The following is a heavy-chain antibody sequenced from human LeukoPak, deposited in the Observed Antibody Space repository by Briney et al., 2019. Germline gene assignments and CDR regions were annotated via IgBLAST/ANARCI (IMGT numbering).Heavy chain of an antibody. J-gene: IGHJ1*01. Sequence: GGSLRLSCAASGFTFATYAMTWVRQAPGKGLEWVSSMTSGGRDIYYADSEKGRFTISRDNYKNTLYLQMNSLRAEDTAVYYCARDPNGNYVGAFDFQPWGQGTLVTVSS. CDR3: ARDPNGNYVGAFDFQP. V-gene: IGHV3-23*01. CDR2: MTSGGRDI. CDR1: GFTFATYA. D-gene: IGHD4-17*01.